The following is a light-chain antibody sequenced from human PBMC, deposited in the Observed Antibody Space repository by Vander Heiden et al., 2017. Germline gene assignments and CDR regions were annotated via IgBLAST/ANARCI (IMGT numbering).Light chain of an antibody. V-gene: IGLV6-57*01. CDR2: EDS. CDR3: QSYGSASVV. Sequence: NFRLTHPHSVSPSPWKTVIIACTRSGGSIADSSVHWCQQRPADSPKTVIFEDSHRASGVPGRCSGSVDHSSNSASLTISGLRTEDEAAYYCQSYGSASVVFGGGTKLTVL. CDR1: GGSIADSS. J-gene: IGLJ2*01.